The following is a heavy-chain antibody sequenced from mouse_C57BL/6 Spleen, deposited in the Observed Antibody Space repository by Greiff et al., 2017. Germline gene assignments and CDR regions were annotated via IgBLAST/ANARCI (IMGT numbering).Heavy chain of an antibody. D-gene: IGHD2-1*01. J-gene: IGHJ4*01. V-gene: IGHV2-6-1*01. CDR3: ARHDGNYLYAMDY. CDR1: GFSLTSYG. Sequence: VKLVESGPGLVAPSQSLSITCTVSGFSLTSYGVHWVRQPPGKGLEWLVVIWSDGSTTYNSALKSRLSISKYNSKSQVFLKMNSLQTDDTAMYYCARHDGNYLYAMDYWGQGTSVTVSS. CDR2: IWSDGST.